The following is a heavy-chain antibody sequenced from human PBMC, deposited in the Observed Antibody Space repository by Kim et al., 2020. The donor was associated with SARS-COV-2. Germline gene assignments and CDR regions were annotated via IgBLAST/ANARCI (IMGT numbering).Heavy chain of an antibody. J-gene: IGHJ4*02. D-gene: IGHD2-15*01. CDR3: ARRELAGDTRP. CDR2: FSYRGNT. V-gene: IGHV4-39*01. Sequence: SETLSLTCSVSGASIDSLTDYWGWIRQPPGKGLEWIGSFSYRGNTYYSPSLKSRVTISAYTSKNQFSLIPSSVTAADTATYYCARRELAGDTRPWGPGTLVTVSS. CDR1: GASIDSLTDY.